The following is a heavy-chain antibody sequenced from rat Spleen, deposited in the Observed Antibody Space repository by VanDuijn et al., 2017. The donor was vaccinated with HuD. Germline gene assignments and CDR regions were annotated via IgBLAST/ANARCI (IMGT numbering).Heavy chain of an antibody. CDR3: AGGYTDY. D-gene: IGHD1-11*01. J-gene: IGHJ2*01. Sequence: EVKLVESGGGLVQPGRSLKLSCAASGFNFNDHWMGWVRQAPTNGLEWVASISPSGSTTHYRDSVRGRFTIFRDNAESTLYLQMNSLRSEDTATYYCAGGYTDYWGQGVMVTVSS. V-gene: IGHV5-19*01. CDR2: ISPSGSTT. CDR1: GFNFNDHW.